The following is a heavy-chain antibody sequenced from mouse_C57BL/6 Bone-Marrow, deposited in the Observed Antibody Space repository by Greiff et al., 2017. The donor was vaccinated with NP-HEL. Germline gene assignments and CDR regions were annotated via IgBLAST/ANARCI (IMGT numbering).Heavy chain of an antibody. Sequence: EVQVVESGGGLVQPGGSLKLSCAASGFTFSDYYMYWVRQTPETRLEWVAYISNGGGSTYYPDTVTGRFTISRDNAKNTLYLQMSRLKSEDTAMYYCAIYYSNPFAYWGQGTLVTVSA. CDR1: GFTFSDYY. V-gene: IGHV5-12*01. CDR2: ISNGGGST. CDR3: AIYYSNPFAY. D-gene: IGHD2-5*01. J-gene: IGHJ3*01.